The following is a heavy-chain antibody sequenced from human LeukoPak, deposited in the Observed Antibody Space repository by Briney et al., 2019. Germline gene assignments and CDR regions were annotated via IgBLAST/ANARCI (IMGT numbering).Heavy chain of an antibody. CDR3: ARDLYCGGDCYSWFDS. CDR2: IIPIFGTA. D-gene: IGHD2-21*02. CDR1: GGTFSSYA. V-gene: IGHV1-69*05. J-gene: IGHJ5*01. Sequence: VASVKVSCKASGGTFSSYAISWVRQAPGQGLEWMGRIIPIFGTANYAQKFQGRVTITTDESTSTAYMELSSLRSEDTAVYYCARDLYCGGDCYSWFDSWGQGTLVTVSS.